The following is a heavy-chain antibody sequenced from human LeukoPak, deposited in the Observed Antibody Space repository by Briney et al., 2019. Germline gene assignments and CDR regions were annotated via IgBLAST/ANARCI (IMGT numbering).Heavy chain of an antibody. V-gene: IGHV3-30*18. CDR1: GFTFSSYG. D-gene: IGHD6-6*01. CDR2: ISYDGSYK. Sequence: GGSLRLSCAASGFTFSSYGMHWVRQAPGKGLEWVAVISYDGSYKYYADSVKGRFTISRGNSKNTLYLQMNSLRAEDTAVYYCAKDGRALQLDYWGQGTLVTVSS. CDR3: AKDGRALQLDY. J-gene: IGHJ4*02.